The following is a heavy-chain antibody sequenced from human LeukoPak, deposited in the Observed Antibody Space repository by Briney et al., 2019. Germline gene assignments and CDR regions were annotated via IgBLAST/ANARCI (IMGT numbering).Heavy chain of an antibody. J-gene: IGHJ4*02. Sequence: PSETLSLTCTVSGGSLSSYYWSWIRQPPGKGLEWIGYIYYSGSTNYNPSLKSRVTISVDTSKNQFSLKLGSVTAADTAVYYCAREGVVAAYFDYWGQGTLVTVSS. CDR1: GGSLSSYY. CDR3: AREGVVAAYFDY. D-gene: IGHD2-15*01. CDR2: IYYSGST. V-gene: IGHV4-59*01.